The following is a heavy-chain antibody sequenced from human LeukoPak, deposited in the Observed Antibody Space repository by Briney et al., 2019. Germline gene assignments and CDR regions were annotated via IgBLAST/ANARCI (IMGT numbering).Heavy chain of an antibody. CDR3: ARDRYYDSSGYYKVGYYYGMDV. CDR2: IYYSGST. V-gene: IGHV4-61*01. CDR1: GGSVSSGSYY. Sequence: SETLSLTCTVSGGSVSSGSYYWSWIRQPPGKGLEWIGCIYYSGSTNYNPSLKSRVTISVDTSKNQFSLKLSSVAAADTAVYYCARDRYYDSSGYYKVGYYYGMDVWGQGTTVTVSS. J-gene: IGHJ6*02. D-gene: IGHD3-22*01.